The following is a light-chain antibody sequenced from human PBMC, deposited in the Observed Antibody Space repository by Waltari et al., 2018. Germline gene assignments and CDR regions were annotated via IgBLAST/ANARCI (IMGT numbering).Light chain of an antibody. J-gene: IGLJ2*01. CDR2: VNSDGTH. V-gene: IGLV4-69*01. Sequence: QLVLTQSPSASASLGASVKLTCTLSSGHSTYTIAWHQQQQEKGPRYLMRVNSDGTHSKGDGIPDRFSGSTADGEPQLTISSLQSEDEADYYCRTWGTGTGVFGGGTKLTVL. CDR3: RTWGTGTGV. CDR1: SGHSTYT.